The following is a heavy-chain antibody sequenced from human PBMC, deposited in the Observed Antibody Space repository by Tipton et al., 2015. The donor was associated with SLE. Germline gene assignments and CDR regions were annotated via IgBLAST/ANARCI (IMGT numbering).Heavy chain of an antibody. CDR3: ARTMMGRPDACDI. Sequence: SLRLSCAASGFTVSNNYMYWVRQAPGKGLEWVSVIYSGGTTYYAASVKGRFTISRDNAKNTLYLQMNSLRAEDTAVYYCARTMMGRPDACDIWGRGTLVTVSS. CDR2: IYSGGTT. CDR1: GFTVSNNY. V-gene: IGHV3-53*01. J-gene: IGHJ3*02. D-gene: IGHD6-6*01.